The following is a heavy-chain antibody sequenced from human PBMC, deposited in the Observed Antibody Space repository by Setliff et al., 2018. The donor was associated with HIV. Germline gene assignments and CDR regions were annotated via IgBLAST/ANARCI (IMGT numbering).Heavy chain of an antibody. CDR1: GYSISSGYY. D-gene: IGHD3-10*01. J-gene: IGHJ4*02. Sequence: SETLSLTCTVSGYSISSGYYWGWIRQPPGKGLEWIGSIYHSGSTYYNPSLKSRVTISVDTSKDQFSLKLSSVTAADTAVYYCARDSTGWGSGNYDYWGQGTLVTVSS. V-gene: IGHV4-38-2*02. CDR3: ARDSTGWGSGNYDY. CDR2: IYHSGST.